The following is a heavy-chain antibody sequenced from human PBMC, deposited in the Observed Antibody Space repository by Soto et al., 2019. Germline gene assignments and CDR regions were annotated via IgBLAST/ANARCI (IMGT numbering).Heavy chain of an antibody. CDR2: ISAYNGNT. J-gene: IGHJ4*02. CDR3: ARTLYYDFWSGYYNFDY. D-gene: IGHD3-3*01. CDR1: GYTFTSYG. V-gene: IGHV1-18*04. Sequence: ASVKVSCKASGYTFTSYGISWVRQAPGQGLEWMGWISAYNGNTNYAQKLQGRVTMTTDTSTSTAYMELRSLRSDDTAVYYCARTLYYDFWSGYYNFDYWGQGTLVTVSS.